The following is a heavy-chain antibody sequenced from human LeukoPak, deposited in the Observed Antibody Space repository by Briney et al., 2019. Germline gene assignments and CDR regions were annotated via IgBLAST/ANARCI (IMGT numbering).Heavy chain of an antibody. CDR3: ARARGAHGDDGPTLSS. V-gene: IGHV3-33*01. J-gene: IGHJ5*02. Sequence: PGGSLRLSCAASGFMVNYYDIHWVRQPPGQGLEWVAVIWFDGRNNDYADSVKGRFTISRDTSKSTVNLQMNSLRAEDTAVYYCARARGAHGDDGPTLSSWGQGTLVTVSS. D-gene: IGHD4-17*01. CDR2: IWFDGRNN. CDR1: GFMVNYYD.